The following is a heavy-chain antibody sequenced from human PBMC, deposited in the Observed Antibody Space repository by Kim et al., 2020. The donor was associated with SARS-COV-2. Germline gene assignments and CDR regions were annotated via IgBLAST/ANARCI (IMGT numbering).Heavy chain of an antibody. J-gene: IGHJ4*02. Sequence: SETLSLTCTVSGGSISGYYWSWIRQPPGKGLEWIGYISSSGTTNYNPSLKSRVTISVDTSNNQFSLKVNSVTAADTAVYHCARAAGGATAILYWGQGTLVTVSS. CDR3: ARAAGGATAILY. V-gene: IGHV4-59*01. CDR1: GGSISGYY. D-gene: IGHD1-26*01. CDR2: ISSSGTT.